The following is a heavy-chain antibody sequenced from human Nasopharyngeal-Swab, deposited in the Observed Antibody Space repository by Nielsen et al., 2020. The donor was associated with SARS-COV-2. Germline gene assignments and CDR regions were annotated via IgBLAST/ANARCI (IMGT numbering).Heavy chain of an antibody. Sequence: PGKGLEWVAHIKQSGSGQYYVDSVKGRFTISRDNAKNSLSLQMNSLRAEDTAVYYCARYCSTTSCPRGFDYWGQGTLVTVSS. J-gene: IGHJ4*02. D-gene: IGHD2-2*01. CDR2: IKQSGSGQ. CDR3: ARYCSTTSCPRGFDY. V-gene: IGHV3-7*02.